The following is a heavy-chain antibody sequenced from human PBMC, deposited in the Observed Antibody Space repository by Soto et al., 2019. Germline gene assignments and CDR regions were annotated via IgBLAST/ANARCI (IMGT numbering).Heavy chain of an antibody. J-gene: IGHJ4*02. D-gene: IGHD2-15*01. CDR2: MHASGGT. CDR1: GAPINSNDYF. V-gene: IGHV4-39*01. CDR3: AAIVVGATRHSDVDH. Sequence: PSETLSLTCSVSGAPINSNDYFWAWIRQPPGRGLEFIASMHASGGTYHASSLKSRATMSLDTSKDQFSLKLQSVTAADTGTYYCAAIVVGATRHSDVDHWGQGTLVTVSS.